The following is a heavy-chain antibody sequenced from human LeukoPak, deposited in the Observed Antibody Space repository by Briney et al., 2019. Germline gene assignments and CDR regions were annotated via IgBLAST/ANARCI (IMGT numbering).Heavy chain of an antibody. CDR3: ARSVPDYTRFDY. J-gene: IGHJ4*02. Sequence: GRSLRLSCVASGFTFSDYAMNWVRQAPGKGLEWVSTFKTKYSQVYYAESVRGRFTISTDNSEKTVYLQMNSLRAEDTALYYCARSVPDYTRFDYWGQEALVTVSS. D-gene: IGHD4-11*01. CDR1: GFTFSDYA. CDR2: FKTKYSQV. V-gene: IGHV3-23*05.